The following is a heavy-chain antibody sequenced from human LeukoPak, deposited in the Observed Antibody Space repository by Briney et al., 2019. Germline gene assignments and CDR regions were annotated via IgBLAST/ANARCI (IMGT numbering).Heavy chain of an antibody. CDR2: ISAYNGNT. CDR1: GYTFTSYG. CDR3: ARAVVVAPVGYYYYMDV. J-gene: IGHJ6*03. D-gene: IGHD2-15*01. Sequence: SVKVSCKASGYTFTSYGISWVRQAPGQGLEWMGWISAYNGNTNYAQKLQGRVTMTTDTSTSTAYMALRSLRSDDTAVYYCARAVVVAPVGYYYYMDVWGKGTTVTVSS. V-gene: IGHV1-18*01.